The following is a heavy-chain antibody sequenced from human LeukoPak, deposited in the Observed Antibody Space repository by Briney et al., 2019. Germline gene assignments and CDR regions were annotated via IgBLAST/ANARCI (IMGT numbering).Heavy chain of an antibody. J-gene: IGHJ4*02. CDR1: GGSISGYY. Sequence: SETLSLTCTVSGGSISGYYWSWIWQSPGKGLEWIAYIYYSGSTNYNPSLKSRVTISVDTSKNQFSLKLSSVTAADAAVYYCARHLTGTRSLDYWGQGTLVTVSS. CDR3: ARHLTGTRSLDY. D-gene: IGHD1-14*01. CDR2: IYYSGST. V-gene: IGHV4-59*08.